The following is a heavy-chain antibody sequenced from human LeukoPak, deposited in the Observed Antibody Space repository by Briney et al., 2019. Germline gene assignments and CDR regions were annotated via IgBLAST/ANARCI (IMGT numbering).Heavy chain of an antibody. CDR1: GGSFSSYA. D-gene: IGHD3-22*01. CDR3: ARDLRVDVYWWLFHDY. J-gene: IGHJ4*02. V-gene: IGHV1-69*05. CDR2: IIPIFGSA. Sequence: VASVKVSCKASGGSFSSYAISWVRQAPGQGLEWMVRIIPIFGSANYAHKFPGRVTITTDESTSTAFKELSSLRPEDTAVYYCARDLRVDVYWWLFHDYWGQGTLVTVSS.